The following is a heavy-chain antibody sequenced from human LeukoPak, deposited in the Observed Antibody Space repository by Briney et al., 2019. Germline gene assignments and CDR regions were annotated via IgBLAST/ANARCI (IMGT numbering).Heavy chain of an antibody. J-gene: IGHJ4*02. Sequence: GGSLRLSCAASGFTFSSYAMTWVRQAPGKGLEWVSAIFGSDGRTFYADAVKGRFTISRDNSKNTLYLQMNSFRAEDTAIYYCAKTRGPAATHPDYWGQGILVTVSS. V-gene: IGHV3-23*01. CDR3: AKTRGPAATHPDY. CDR1: GFTFSSYA. CDR2: IFGSDGRT. D-gene: IGHD6-25*01.